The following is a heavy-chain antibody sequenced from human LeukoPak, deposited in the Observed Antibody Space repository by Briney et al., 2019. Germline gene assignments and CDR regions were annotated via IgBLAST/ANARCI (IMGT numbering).Heavy chain of an antibody. Sequence: SETLSLTCTVSGGSISSYFWSWIRQPPGKGLEWIGYIYYRGGTDYNPSLKSRVTISVDTSKNQFSLQLSSVTAADTAVYYCARRGDGYYYDSSGYYDAFDIWGQGTMVTVSS. CDR2: IYYRGGT. J-gene: IGHJ3*02. CDR3: ARRGDGYYYDSSGYYDAFDI. V-gene: IGHV4-59*08. CDR1: GGSISSYF. D-gene: IGHD3-22*01.